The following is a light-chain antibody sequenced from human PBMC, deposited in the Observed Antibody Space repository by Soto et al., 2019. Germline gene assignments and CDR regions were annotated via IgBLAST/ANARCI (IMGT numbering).Light chain of an antibody. V-gene: IGKV3-15*01. J-gene: IGKJ1*01. CDR1: QSVSSH. CDR2: GAS. Sequence: EIVMTQSPGTLSVSPGARATLSCRASQSVSSHLAWYQQKPGHAPRLLIYGASTRATGIPARFSGSGSGTEFTLTISSLQSEDFELYYWQQYKTWRTFGQGTKVEIK. CDR3: QQYKTWRT.